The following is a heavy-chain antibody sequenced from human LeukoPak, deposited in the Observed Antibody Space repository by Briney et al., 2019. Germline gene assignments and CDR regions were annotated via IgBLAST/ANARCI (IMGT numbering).Heavy chain of an antibody. J-gene: IGHJ5*02. CDR2: IYHSGST. Sequence: SETLSLTCAVSGGSISSGGYSWSWIRQPPGKGLEWIGYIYHSGSTYYNPSLKSRVTISVDTSKNQFSLKLSSVTAADTAVYYCARAHYDFWSGYLQTNWFDPWGQGTLVTVSS. CDR1: GGSISSGGYS. CDR3: ARAHYDFWSGYLQTNWFDP. V-gene: IGHV4-30-2*05. D-gene: IGHD3-3*01.